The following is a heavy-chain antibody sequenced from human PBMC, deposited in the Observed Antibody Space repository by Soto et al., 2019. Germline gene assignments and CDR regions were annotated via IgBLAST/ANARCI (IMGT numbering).Heavy chain of an antibody. J-gene: IGHJ5*02. CDR3: ARDGSLLGYCSGGSCYEGHWFGP. Sequence: SVKVSCKASGGTFSSYAISWVRQAPGQGLEWMGGIIPIFGTANYAQKFQGRVTITADESTSTAYMELSSLRSEDTAVYYCARDGSLLGYCSGGSCYEGHWFGPWGQGTLVTVSS. CDR1: GGTFSSYA. D-gene: IGHD2-15*01. CDR2: IIPIFGTA. V-gene: IGHV1-69*13.